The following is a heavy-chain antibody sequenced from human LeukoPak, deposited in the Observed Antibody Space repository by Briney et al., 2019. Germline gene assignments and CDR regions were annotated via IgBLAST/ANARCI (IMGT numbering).Heavy chain of an antibody. CDR2: INSDGSDT. CDR1: GFTFSSYW. D-gene: IGHD1-26*01. V-gene: IGHV3-74*01. CDR3: ARDGWELVLNDAFDI. J-gene: IGHJ3*02. Sequence: GGSLRLSCTASGFTFSSYWMHWVRQAPGKGLVWVSRINSDGSDTSYADSVEGRFTISRDNAKNTLYLKMNSLRAEDTAVYYCARDGWELVLNDAFDIWGQGTVVTVSS.